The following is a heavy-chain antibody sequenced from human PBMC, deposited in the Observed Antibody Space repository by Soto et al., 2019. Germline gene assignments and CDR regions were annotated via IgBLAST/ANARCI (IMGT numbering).Heavy chain of an antibody. CDR2: IVVGSGNT. V-gene: IGHV1-58*01. CDR1: GFTFTSSA. D-gene: IGHD3-22*01. Sequence: GASVKVSCKASGFTFTSSAVQWVRQARGQRLEWIGWIVVGSGNTNYAQKFQERVTITRDMSTSTAYMELSSLRSEDTAVYYCAAFKYDSSGYPALYFDYWGQGTLVTVSS. J-gene: IGHJ4*02. CDR3: AAFKYDSSGYPALYFDY.